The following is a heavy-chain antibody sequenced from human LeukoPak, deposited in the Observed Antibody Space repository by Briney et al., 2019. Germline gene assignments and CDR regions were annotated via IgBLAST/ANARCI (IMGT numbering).Heavy chain of an antibody. J-gene: IGHJ3*02. CDR2: IYTSGST. V-gene: IGHV4-4*07. D-gene: IGHD3-10*01. CDR3: ARGRVRFGESTDAFDI. Sequence: SETLSLTCTVSGGSISSYYWSWIRQPAGKGLEWIGRIYTSGSTNYNPSLKSRVTMSVDTSKNQFSLKLSSVTAADTAVYYCARGRVRFGESTDAFDIWGQGTMVTVSS. CDR1: GGSISSYY.